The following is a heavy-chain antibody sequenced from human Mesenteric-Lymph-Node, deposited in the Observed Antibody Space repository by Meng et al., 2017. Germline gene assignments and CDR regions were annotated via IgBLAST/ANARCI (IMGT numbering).Heavy chain of an antibody. CDR2: VSHGGGT. CDR3: ARGGSTPMVLKY. CDR1: GGSLTGYY. Sequence: QVQLQQWGAGVLKPPETLSLNCAVYGGSLTGYYWSWIRQPPGKGLEWIGEVSHGGGTNYNPSLKSRVTVSADTSKNQFFLNLRSVTAADTTVYYCARGGSTPMVLKYWGQGNLVTVSS. V-gene: IGHV4-34*01. J-gene: IGHJ4*02. D-gene: IGHD3-10*01.